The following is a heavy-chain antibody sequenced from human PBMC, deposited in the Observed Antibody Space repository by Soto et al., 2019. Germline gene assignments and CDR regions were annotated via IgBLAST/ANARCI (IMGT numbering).Heavy chain of an antibody. J-gene: IGHJ6*02. CDR3: ATSYLGPNGYYGYGMDV. D-gene: IGHD7-27*01. CDR1: GGSISSGAYY. CDR2: IYCSGST. V-gene: IGHV4-30-4*01. Sequence: QVQLQESGPGLVKPSQTLSLTCTVSGGSISSGAYYWSWILQPPGKGLEWFGYIYCSGSTYYNPCLKSRVNISVDTSKNLFSLKPSSVTAADTAVYYGATSYLGPNGYYGYGMDVWGQGTTVTVSS.